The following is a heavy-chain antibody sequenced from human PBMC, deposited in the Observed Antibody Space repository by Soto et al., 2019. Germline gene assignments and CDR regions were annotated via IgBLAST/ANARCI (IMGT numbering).Heavy chain of an antibody. CDR2: INGGNGNT. D-gene: IGHD1-26*01. Sequence: ASVKVSCKASGNTVANYAIHWVRQAPGQRLEWMGWINGGNGNTYYSEHFQGRVTFTRDTSAGTVYMQLSSLTSEDTAVYYCARDDPGLSGSHYSDCFNYWGRGVLVTVSS. CDR3: ARDDPGLSGSHYSDCFNY. V-gene: IGHV1-3*01. CDR1: GNTVANYA. J-gene: IGHJ4*02.